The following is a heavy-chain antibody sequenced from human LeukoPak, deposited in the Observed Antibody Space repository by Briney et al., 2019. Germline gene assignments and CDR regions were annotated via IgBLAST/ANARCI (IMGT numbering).Heavy chain of an antibody. CDR3: AHRGYTYYYGSGGGSGNFDY. CDR2: IYWNDDK. CDR1: GFSLSTSGVG. V-gene: IGHV2-5*01. J-gene: IGHJ4*02. D-gene: IGHD3-10*01. Sequence: SGPTLVKPTQTLTLTCTFSGFSLSTSGVGVGWIRQPPGKALEWLALIYWNDDKRYSPSLKSRLTITKDTSKNQVVLTMTNMDPVDTATYYCAHRGYTYYYGSGGGSGNFDYWGQGTPVTVSS.